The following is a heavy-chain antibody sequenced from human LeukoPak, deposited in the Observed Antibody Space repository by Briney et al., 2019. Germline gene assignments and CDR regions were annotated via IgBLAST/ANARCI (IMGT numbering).Heavy chain of an antibody. CDR1: GFTFSRNG. CDR3: AKDRRSNWAFDS. V-gene: IGHV3-30*18. J-gene: IGHJ4*02. D-gene: IGHD3-16*01. Sequence: GGSLRLSCAASGFTFSRNGTHWVRQAPGKGLEWVAVISYDGSKKCYADPVKDRFTISRDNSKNTLYLQMSSLRAEDSAVYYCAKDRRSNWAFDSWGQGTLVTVSS. CDR2: ISYDGSKK.